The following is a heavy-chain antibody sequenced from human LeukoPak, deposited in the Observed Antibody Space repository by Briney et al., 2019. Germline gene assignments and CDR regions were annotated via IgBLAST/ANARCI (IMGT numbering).Heavy chain of an antibody. Sequence: GGSLRLSCAASGFTFSSYAMHWVRQAPGKGLGYVSAISSNGGSTYYANSVKGRFTISRDNSKNTLYRQMGSLRAEDMAVYYCARGVVTAISNWFDPWGQGTLVTVSS. CDR1: GFTFSSYA. CDR3: ARGVVTAISNWFDP. V-gene: IGHV3-64*01. D-gene: IGHD2-21*02. J-gene: IGHJ5*02. CDR2: ISSNGGST.